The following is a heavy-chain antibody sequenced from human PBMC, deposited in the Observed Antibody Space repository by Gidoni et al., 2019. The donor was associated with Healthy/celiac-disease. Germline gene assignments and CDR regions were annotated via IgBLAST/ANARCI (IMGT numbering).Heavy chain of an antibody. V-gene: IGHV4-39*07. J-gene: IGHJ3*02. CDR1: GGSLSSSSYY. D-gene: IGHD4-17*01. CDR2: IDYSGSI. CDR3: ARAGWTTVTTAGDAFDI. Sequence: QLQLQESGPGLVKPSETLSITCTVSGGSLSSSSYYWGWRRQPPGKGLEWIGSIDYSGSIYYNPSLKRRVTISVDTSKNQFSLKLRSVSAADTAVYYCARAGWTTVTTAGDAFDIWGQVTMVTVFS.